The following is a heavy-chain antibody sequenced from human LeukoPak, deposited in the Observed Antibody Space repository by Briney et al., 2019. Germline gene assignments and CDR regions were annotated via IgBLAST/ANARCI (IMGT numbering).Heavy chain of an antibody. CDR2: INPSGGST. V-gene: IGHV1-46*01. Sequence: ASVKVSCKASGYTFTSCYMHWVRQAPGQGLEWMGIINPSGGSTSYAQKFQGRVTMTRDTSTSTVYMELSSLRSEDTAVYYCARDRSQYQLLAGGFDYWGQGTLVTVSS. D-gene: IGHD2-2*01. J-gene: IGHJ4*02. CDR3: ARDRSQYQLLAGGFDY. CDR1: GYTFTSCY.